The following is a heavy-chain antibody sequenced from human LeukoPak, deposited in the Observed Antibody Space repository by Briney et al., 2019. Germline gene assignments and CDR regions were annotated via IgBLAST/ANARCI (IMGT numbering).Heavy chain of an antibody. D-gene: IGHD3-22*01. J-gene: IGHJ4*02. V-gene: IGHV4-38-2*02. CDR2: VYHVGTT. CDR1: GYSISSGYY. CDR3: ARDTYYYDSSGYHVFDY. Sequence: SETLSLTCTVSGYSISSGYYWGWIRQPPGKGLEWIGVYHVGTTVYNPSLKSRVTMSVDTSKNQFSLKLSSVTAADTAVYYCARDTYYYDSSGYHVFDYWGQGTLVTVSS.